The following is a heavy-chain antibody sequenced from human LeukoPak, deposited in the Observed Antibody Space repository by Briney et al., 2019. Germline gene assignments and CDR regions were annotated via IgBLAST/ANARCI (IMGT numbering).Heavy chain of an antibody. CDR3: ARDPRAIVVLPTVRGHYYYMDV. CDR2: INPYNGNT. V-gene: IGHV1-18*01. J-gene: IGHJ6*03. D-gene: IGHD2-2*01. CDR1: GYTFASFG. Sequence: ASVKVSCKASGYTFASFGISWVRQAPGQGLEWMGWINPYNGNTNYAQKFQGRVTMTTDTSTSTAYMELRTLRSDDTAVYHCARDPRAIVVLPTVRGHYYYMDVWGKGTTVIVSS.